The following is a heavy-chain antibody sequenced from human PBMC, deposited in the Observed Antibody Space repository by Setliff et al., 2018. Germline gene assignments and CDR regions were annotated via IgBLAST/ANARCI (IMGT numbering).Heavy chain of an antibody. CDR3: ARARYSSGYYGGSYAYFYMDA. D-gene: IGHD3-22*01. CDR2: MYNSGSA. CDR1: GGSMTTGSYH. J-gene: IGHJ6*03. V-gene: IGHV4-39*01. Sequence: SETLSLTCTVSGGSMTTGSYHWAWIRQPPGKGLEWIGSMYNSGSAYHNASLKSRVTISVDTSKKQFSLKLTSVTAADAAVYYCARARYSSGYYGGSYAYFYMDAWGKGATVTVSS.